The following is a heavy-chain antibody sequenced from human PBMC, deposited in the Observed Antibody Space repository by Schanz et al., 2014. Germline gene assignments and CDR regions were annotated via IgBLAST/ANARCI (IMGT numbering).Heavy chain of an antibody. Sequence: QVQLVQSGAEVKKPGSSVRVSCKASGGTFSRLTFSWVRQAPGQGLEWMGWITAYNGDTNYALELQGRVTMTADTSTGTAYMELRSLRSDDTAVYYCASAEAGYSSSWDFDYWGQGALXTVSS. CDR1: GGTFSRLT. CDR3: ASAEAGYSSSWDFDY. V-gene: IGHV1-18*01. J-gene: IGHJ4*02. CDR2: ITAYNGDT. D-gene: IGHD6-13*01.